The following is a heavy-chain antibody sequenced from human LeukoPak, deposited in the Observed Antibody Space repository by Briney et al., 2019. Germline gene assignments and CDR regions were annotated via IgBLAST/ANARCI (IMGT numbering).Heavy chain of an antibody. CDR3: ARDSGIVVVTAISEVDY. Sequence: GGSLRLSCAASGFTFDDYAMHWVRQAPGKGLEWVSGISWNSGSIGYADSVKGRFTISRDNAKNSLYLQMNSLRAEDTAVYYCARDSGIVVVTAISEVDYWGQGTLVTVSS. D-gene: IGHD2-21*02. CDR2: ISWNSGSI. V-gene: IGHV3-9*01. CDR1: GFTFDDYA. J-gene: IGHJ4*02.